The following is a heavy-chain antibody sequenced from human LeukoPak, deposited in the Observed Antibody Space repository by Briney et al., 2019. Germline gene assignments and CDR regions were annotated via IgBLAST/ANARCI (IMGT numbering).Heavy chain of an antibody. CDR1: GYTFTNYG. V-gene: IGHV1-18*01. CDR2: ISTYTANT. CDR3: ARGGHYDFWSGPPDF. J-gene: IGHJ4*02. D-gene: IGHD3-3*01. Sequence: ASVKVSCKASGYTFTNYGISWVRQAPGQGLEWMGGISTYTANTNYTQKVQGRVTMTTDTSTSTVYMELKSLRSDDTAVYYCARGGHYDFWSGPPDFWGQGTLVTVSS.